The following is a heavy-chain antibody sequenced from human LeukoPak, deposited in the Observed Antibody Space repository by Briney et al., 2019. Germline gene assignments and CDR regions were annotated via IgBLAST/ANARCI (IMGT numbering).Heavy chain of an antibody. CDR1: GFTFSSFA. V-gene: IGHV3-23*01. J-gene: IGHJ1*01. CDR3: AKEGGSCSIGVCSLRGGFQH. Sequence: GGSLRLSCSASGFTFSSFAMYWVRQAPGKGLEWVATVDYGARNTYYADSAKGRFTISRDNSENMLYLQMDSPRADDTAMYYCAKEGGSCSIGVCSLRGGFQHWGQGTRVTVSS. D-gene: IGHD2-8*01. CDR2: VDYGARNT.